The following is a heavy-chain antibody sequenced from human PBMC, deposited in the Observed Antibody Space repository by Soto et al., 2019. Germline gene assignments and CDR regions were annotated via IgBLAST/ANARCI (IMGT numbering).Heavy chain of an antibody. CDR1: GFTFSSYA. V-gene: IGHV3-30-3*01. D-gene: IGHD2-8*02. CDR3: AKATATGGGAFDI. J-gene: IGHJ3*02. Sequence: PGGSLRLSCAASGFTFSSYAMHWVRQAPGKGLEWVAVISYDGSNKYYADSVKGRFTISRDRSKNTVYLQMNSLTAGDTAVYYCAKATATGGGAFDICGQGTMVTVSS. CDR2: ISYDGSNK.